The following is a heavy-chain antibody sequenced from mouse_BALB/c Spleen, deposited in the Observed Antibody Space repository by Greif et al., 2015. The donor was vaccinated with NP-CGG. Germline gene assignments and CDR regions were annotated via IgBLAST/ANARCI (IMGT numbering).Heavy chain of an antibody. Sequence: QVQLKQSGPGLVAPSQSLSITCTVSGFSLTSYGVHWVRQPPGKGLEWLGVIWAGGSTNYNSALMSRLSISKDNSKSXVFLKMNSLQTDDTAMYYCARAEIYYYYGSRKDYAMDYWGQGTSVTVSS. CDR1: GFSLTSYG. CDR3: ARAEIYYYYGSRKDYAMDY. J-gene: IGHJ4*01. CDR2: IWAGGST. D-gene: IGHD1-1*01. V-gene: IGHV2-9*02.